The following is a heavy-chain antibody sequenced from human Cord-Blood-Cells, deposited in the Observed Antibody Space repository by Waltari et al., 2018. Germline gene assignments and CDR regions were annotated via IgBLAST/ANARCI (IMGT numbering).Heavy chain of an antibody. V-gene: IGHV4-34*01. D-gene: IGHD3-10*01. Sequence: QVQLQQWGAGLLKPSETLSLTCAVYGGSFSGYYWSWIRQPPGRGLEWIGEINHSGSTNYNPSLKSRVTISVDTSKNQFSLKLSSVTAADTAVYYCARVRHWFYFDYWGQGTLVTVSS. CDR3: ARVRHWFYFDY. CDR1: GGSFSGYY. J-gene: IGHJ4*02. CDR2: INHSGST.